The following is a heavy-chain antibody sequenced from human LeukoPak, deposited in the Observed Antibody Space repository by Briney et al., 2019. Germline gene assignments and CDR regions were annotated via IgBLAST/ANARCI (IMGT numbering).Heavy chain of an antibody. Sequence: GESLKISCKGSGYSFTNFWIGWVRQMPGKGLEWMGIIYPDDSDTRYSPSFQGQVTISADKSISTAYLQWSSLKASDTAMYYCARQLYSSGWFAFDIWGQGTMVTVSS. V-gene: IGHV5-51*01. CDR1: GYSFTNFW. CDR2: IYPDDSDT. J-gene: IGHJ3*02. D-gene: IGHD6-19*01. CDR3: ARQLYSSGWFAFDI.